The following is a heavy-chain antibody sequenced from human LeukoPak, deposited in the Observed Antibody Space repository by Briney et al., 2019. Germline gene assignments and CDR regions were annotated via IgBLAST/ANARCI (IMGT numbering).Heavy chain of an antibody. V-gene: IGHV4-59*01. CDR2: IYYSGST. D-gene: IGHD1-7*01. CDR1: GGSTSSYY. Sequence: SETLSLTCTVSGGSTSSYYWSWIRQPPGKGLEWIGYIYYSGSTNYNPSLKSRVSISVDRSKNQFSLRLSSVTAADTAVYYCARADWNYGGAFDIWGQGTMVTVSS. J-gene: IGHJ3*02. CDR3: ARADWNYGGAFDI.